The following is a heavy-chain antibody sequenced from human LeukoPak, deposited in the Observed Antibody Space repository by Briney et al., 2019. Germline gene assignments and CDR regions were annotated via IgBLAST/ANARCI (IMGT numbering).Heavy chain of an antibody. V-gene: IGHV4-38-2*02. CDR3: ARHKAMVREERFFDY. D-gene: IGHD3-10*01. CDR1: GYSISSGYY. Sequence: TSETLSLTCTVSGYSISSGYYWGWIRQPPGKGLEWIGSIYHSGSTYYNPSLKSRVTISVDTSKNQFSLKLSSVTAADTAVYYCARHKAMVREERFFDYWGQGTLVTVSS. J-gene: IGHJ4*02. CDR2: IYHSGST.